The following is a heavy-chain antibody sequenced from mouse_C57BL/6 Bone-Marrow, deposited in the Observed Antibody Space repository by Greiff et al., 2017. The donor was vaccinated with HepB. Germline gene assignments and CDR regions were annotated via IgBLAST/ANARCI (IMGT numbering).Heavy chain of an antibody. CDR2: INPNNGGT. Sequence: VQLQQSGPELVKPGASVKISCKASGYTFTDYYMNWVKQSHGKSLEWIGDINPNNGGTSYNQKFKGKATLTVDKSSSTAYMELRSLTSEDSAVYYCARYSYDERNWYFDVWGTGTTVTVSS. V-gene: IGHV1-26*01. CDR3: ARYSYDERNWYFDV. D-gene: IGHD2-12*01. CDR1: GYTFTDYY. J-gene: IGHJ1*03.